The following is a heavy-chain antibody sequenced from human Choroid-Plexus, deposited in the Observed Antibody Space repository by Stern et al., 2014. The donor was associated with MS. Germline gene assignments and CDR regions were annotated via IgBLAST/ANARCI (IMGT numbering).Heavy chain of an antibody. Sequence: QMQLVQSGGGVVQPGRPLRLSCVASGFTFGSCAMHWVRQAPGKGLEWVAGVSYDGSNKYDADSVKGRFTISRDNSQNTLYMQMSSLRPEDTAVYYCAKDRQYLTYFFDHWGQGSRVTVSS. V-gene: IGHV3-30*18. CDR2: VSYDGSNK. D-gene: IGHD2/OR15-2a*01. CDR3: AKDRQYLTYFFDH. CDR1: GFTFGSCA. J-gene: IGHJ5*02.